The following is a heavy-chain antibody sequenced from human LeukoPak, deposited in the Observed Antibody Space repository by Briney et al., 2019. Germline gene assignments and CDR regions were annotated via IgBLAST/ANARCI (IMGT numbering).Heavy chain of an antibody. D-gene: IGHD1-14*01. CDR3: AGAASRTGLGYFQH. CDR2: IYHTGGT. V-gene: IGHV4-30-2*01. CDR1: GGSISSGDYY. J-gene: IGHJ1*01. Sequence: PSETLSLTCTVSGGSISSGDYYWSWIRQPPGKGLEWIGYIYHTGGTYYNPSLKSRVTISVDRSKNQFSLKLSSVTAADTAVYYCAGAASRTGLGYFQHWGQGTLVTVSS.